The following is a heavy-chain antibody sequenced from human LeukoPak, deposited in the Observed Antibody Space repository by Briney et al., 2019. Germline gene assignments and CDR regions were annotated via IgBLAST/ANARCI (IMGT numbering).Heavy chain of an antibody. Sequence: SETLSLTCTVSGSSISSYYWSWIRQPPGRGLEWLAYIYYSGSTNYNPSLKSRVTISVDTSKNQFSLKLSSVTAADTAVYYCARMSAYHSSGSYSYFDLWGRGTLVTVSS. CDR3: ARMSAYHSSGSYSYFDL. CDR1: GSSISSYY. D-gene: IGHD3-10*01. CDR2: IYYSGST. V-gene: IGHV4-59*01. J-gene: IGHJ2*01.